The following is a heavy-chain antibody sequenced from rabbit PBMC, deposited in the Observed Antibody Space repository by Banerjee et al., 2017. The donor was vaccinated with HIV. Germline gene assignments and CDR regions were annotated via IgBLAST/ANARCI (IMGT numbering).Heavy chain of an antibody. Sequence: QEQLEESGGDLVKPGASLTLTCTASGFDFSSIYYMCWVRQAPGKGLEWIGCISAGSSGTTYYASWAKGRFTISKTSSTTATLQMTSLTAADTATYFCAREDDDYGDFNLWGPGTLVTVS. D-gene: IGHD2-1*01. V-gene: IGHV1S45*01. CDR3: AREDDDYGDFNL. CDR2: ISAGSSGTT. CDR1: GFDFSSIYY. J-gene: IGHJ4*01.